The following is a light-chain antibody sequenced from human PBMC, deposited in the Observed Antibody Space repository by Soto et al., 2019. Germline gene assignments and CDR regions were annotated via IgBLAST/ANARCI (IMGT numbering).Light chain of an antibody. V-gene: IGKV1-5*01. Sequence: DIQMTQSPSSLSASVGDRVTITCRARRSISDSLAWYQQKPGRAPNLLIFDASSLQSGVPSRFSGSGSGTEFNLTISSLQPDDVATYDCQHYTIYPYTFGQGTKLEIK. CDR3: QHYTIYPYT. J-gene: IGKJ2*01. CDR2: DAS. CDR1: RSISDS.